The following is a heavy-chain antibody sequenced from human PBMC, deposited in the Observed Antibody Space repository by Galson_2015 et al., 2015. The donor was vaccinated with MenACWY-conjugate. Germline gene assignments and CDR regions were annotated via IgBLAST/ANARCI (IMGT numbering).Heavy chain of an antibody. V-gene: IGHV6-1*01. CDR2: TYYRSQWNN. CDR3: AREESGTYSFAY. D-gene: IGHD1-26*01. Sequence: CAISWDSVSSNTAAWNWIRQSPSRGVEWLGRTYYRSQWNNDYTISVRGRITINPHTSKNQVSLHLNSVTPEDTAVYYCAREESGTYSFAYWGQGTLVTVSS. J-gene: IGHJ4*02. CDR1: WDSVSSNTAA.